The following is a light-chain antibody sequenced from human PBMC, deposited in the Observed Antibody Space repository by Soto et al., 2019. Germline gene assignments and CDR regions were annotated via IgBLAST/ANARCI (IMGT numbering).Light chain of an antibody. Sequence: QSVLTQPPSASGTPGQRVTISCSGSSSNIGSNTVNWYQPLPGTAPKLLIYSNNQRPSGVTDRFSGSKSGTSASLAISGLQSEDEADYYCAAWDDSLNGRWVFGGGTKLTVL. CDR1: SSNIGSNT. J-gene: IGLJ3*02. V-gene: IGLV1-44*01. CDR2: SNN. CDR3: AAWDDSLNGRWV.